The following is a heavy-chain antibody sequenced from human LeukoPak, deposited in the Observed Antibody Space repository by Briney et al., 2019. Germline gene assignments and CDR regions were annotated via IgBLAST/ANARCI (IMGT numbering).Heavy chain of an antibody. CDR2: INHSGST. CDR1: GGSFSGYY. J-gene: IGHJ4*02. D-gene: IGHD3-10*01. V-gene: IGHV4-34*01. CDR3: ARGRHYYGSGSYYLFYDY. Sequence: SETLSLTCAVYGGSFSGYYWSWIRQPPGKGLEWIGEINHSGSTNYNPSHKSRVTISVDTSKNQFSLKLSSVTAADTAVYYCARGRHYYGSGSYYLFYDYWGQGTLVTVSS.